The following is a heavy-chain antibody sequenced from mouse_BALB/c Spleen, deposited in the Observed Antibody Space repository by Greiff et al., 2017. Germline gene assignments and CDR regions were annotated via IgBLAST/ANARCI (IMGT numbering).Heavy chain of an antibody. CDR3: AREGIYYYGSSQYYFDY. CDR1: GYAFSSSW. D-gene: IGHD1-1*01. Sequence: VQLQQSGPELVKPGASVKISCKASGYAFSSSWMNWVKQRPGQGLEWIGRIYPGDGDTNYNGKFKGKATLTADKSSSTAYMQLSSLTSVDSAVYFCAREGIYYYGSSQYYFDYWGQGTTLTVSS. J-gene: IGHJ2*01. V-gene: IGHV1-82*01. CDR2: IYPGDGDT.